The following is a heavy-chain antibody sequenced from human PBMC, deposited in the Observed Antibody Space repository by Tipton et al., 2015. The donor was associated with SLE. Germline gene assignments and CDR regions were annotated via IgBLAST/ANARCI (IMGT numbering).Heavy chain of an antibody. CDR1: GDSISSTNYY. V-gene: IGHV4-39*07. Sequence: TLSLTCTVSGDSISSTNYYWGWIRQPPGKGLEWIANIYYSGGTYYSASLKSRVTISVDTSKNQLSLKLSSVTAADTAVYYCASKISVTTDYWGQGTLVTVSS. CDR3: ASKISVTTDY. D-gene: IGHD4-17*01. CDR2: IYYSGGT. J-gene: IGHJ4*02.